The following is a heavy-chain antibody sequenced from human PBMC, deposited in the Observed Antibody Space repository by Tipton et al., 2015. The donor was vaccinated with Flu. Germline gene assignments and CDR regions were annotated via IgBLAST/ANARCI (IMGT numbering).Heavy chain of an antibody. CDR2: FTNVGKA. CDR1: GFTLSAYT. V-gene: IGHV3-64*02. CDR3: AREGLLKGFDS. J-gene: IGHJ5*01. D-gene: IGHD2/OR15-2a*01. Sequence: GSLRLSCAASGFTLSAYTFHWVRQAPGKGLEYVSVFTNVGKAYYIDSVKGRFTLSRDNSKNTLYLQMVSLRPEDTAVYYCAREGLLKGFDSWGQGTLVTVSS.